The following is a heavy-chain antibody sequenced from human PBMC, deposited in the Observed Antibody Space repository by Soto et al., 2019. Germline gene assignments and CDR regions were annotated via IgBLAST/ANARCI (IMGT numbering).Heavy chain of an antibody. J-gene: IGHJ4*02. CDR1: GDSISSSIW. D-gene: IGHD3-10*01. CDR2: IYHSGTT. Sequence: QVQLQESGPGLVKPPGTLSLTCAVSGDSISSSIWWSLVRLPPGKGLEWIGEIYHSGTTNYNPSLKSRVTISVDKSKNQFSLKMSSLTAADTAVYYCARRGDGSGSLDYWGQGTLVTVFS. CDR3: ARRGDGSGSLDY. V-gene: IGHV4-4*03.